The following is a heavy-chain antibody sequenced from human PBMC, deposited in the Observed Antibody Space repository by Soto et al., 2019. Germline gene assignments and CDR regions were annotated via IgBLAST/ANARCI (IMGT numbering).Heavy chain of an antibody. J-gene: IGHJ5*02. CDR1: GFTFSSYA. Sequence: EVKLLESGGGLVQPGGSLRLSCATSGFTFSSYAMSWVRQAPGKGLEWVSVISGSDGSTYYADSVKGRFTISRDNSKNTLFLQMNSLRGEDTAVYYCAKKAGLVSLYSPEFDPRGQGTLVTVSS. CDR3: AKKAGLVSLYSPEFDP. V-gene: IGHV3-23*01. D-gene: IGHD2-8*01. CDR2: ISGSDGST.